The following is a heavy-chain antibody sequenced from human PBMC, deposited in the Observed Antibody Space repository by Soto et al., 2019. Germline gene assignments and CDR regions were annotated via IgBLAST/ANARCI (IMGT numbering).Heavy chain of an antibody. CDR3: ATRRDTMIVVGVDY. CDR1: GFTFSSYA. V-gene: IGHV3-30*14. D-gene: IGHD3-22*01. Sequence: GGSLRLSCAASGFTFSSYAMHWVRQAPGKGLEWVAVISYDGSNKYYADSVKGRFTISRDNSKNTLYLQMNSLRAEDTAVYYCATRRDTMIVVGVDYWGQGTLVTV. J-gene: IGHJ4*02. CDR2: ISYDGSNK.